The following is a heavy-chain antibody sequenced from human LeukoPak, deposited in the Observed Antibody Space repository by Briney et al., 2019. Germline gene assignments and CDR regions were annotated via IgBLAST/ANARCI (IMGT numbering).Heavy chain of an antibody. V-gene: IGHV3-23*01. Sequence: QTGGSLRLSCAASGFTLSSYAMSWVRQAPGKGLEWVSAISGSGGSTYYADSVKGRFTISRDNSKNTLYLQMNSLRAEDTAVYYCAKGAHIVVVVAATGSDYWGQGTLVTVSS. J-gene: IGHJ4*02. CDR2: ISGSGGST. CDR1: GFTLSSYA. CDR3: AKGAHIVVVVAATGSDY. D-gene: IGHD2-15*01.